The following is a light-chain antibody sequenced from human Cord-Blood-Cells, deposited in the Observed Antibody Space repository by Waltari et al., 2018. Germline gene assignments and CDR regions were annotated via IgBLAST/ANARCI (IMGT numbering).Light chain of an antibody. CDR1: SSNIGNNY. V-gene: IGLV1-51*02. CDR3: GTWDSSLSAGV. CDR2: ENN. Sequence: QSVLTQPPSVSAAPGQTVTISCSGSSSNIGNNYVSWYQQLPGTAPKLLIYENNKRPSGIPDRFSCSKSGTSATLGITGLQTGDEADYYCGTWDSSLSAGVFGTGTKVNVL. J-gene: IGLJ1*01.